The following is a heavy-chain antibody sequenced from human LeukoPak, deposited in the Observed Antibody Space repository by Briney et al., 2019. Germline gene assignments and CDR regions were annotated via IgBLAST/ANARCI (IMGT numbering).Heavy chain of an antibody. D-gene: IGHD3-22*01. CDR3: ATALLRDWKLAYFDY. V-gene: IGHV1-24*01. J-gene: IGHJ4*02. CDR1: GYTLAELS. Sequence: GASVKVSCKVSGYTLAELSMHWVRQAPGNGLEWMGGFDPEDGETIYAQKFHGRVTMTEDTSTDTAYMELSSLRSEDTAVYYCATALLRDWKLAYFDYWGQGTLVTGSS. CDR2: FDPEDGET.